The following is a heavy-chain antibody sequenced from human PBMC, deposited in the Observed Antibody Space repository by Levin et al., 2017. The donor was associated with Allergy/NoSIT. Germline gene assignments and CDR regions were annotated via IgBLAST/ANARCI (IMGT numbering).Heavy chain of an antibody. CDR2: SYSGGST. J-gene: IGHJ6*02. CDR3: ARGPEATYDGMDV. Sequence: ASVKVSCAGFGFSVANSYMSWVRQAPGKGLEWVSLSYSGGSTEYADSVKGRFTISRDNSKNTVHLEMNSLRAEDTAVYYCARGPEATYDGMDVWGQGTTVTVSS. V-gene: IGHV3-53*01. CDR1: GFSVANSY.